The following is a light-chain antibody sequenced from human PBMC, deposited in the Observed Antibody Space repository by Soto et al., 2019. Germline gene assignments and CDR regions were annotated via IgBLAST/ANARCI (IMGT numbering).Light chain of an antibody. Sequence: EIVLTQSPGTLSLSPGERATLSCRASQTVKSNYLAWYQQKPGRASRLLIYVASSRATGIPDRFSGRGSGTDFTLTINRLEPEDFAVYYCQQYGISPATFGQGTKLEIK. V-gene: IGKV3-20*01. CDR2: VAS. J-gene: IGKJ2*01. CDR1: QTVKSNY. CDR3: QQYGISPAT.